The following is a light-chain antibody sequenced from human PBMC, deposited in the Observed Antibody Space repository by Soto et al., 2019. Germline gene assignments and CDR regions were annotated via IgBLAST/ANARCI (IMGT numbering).Light chain of an antibody. J-gene: IGLJ1*01. CDR2: DVS. Sequence: QSALTQPRSVSGSPGQSVTISCTGTSSDVGSYSFVSWYQQHPGKAPELMIYDVSKRPSGVPDRFSGSKSGNTASLTISGLQAGEEADYYCCSYAGSYTYVFGTGTKVTVL. CDR3: CSYAGSYTYV. V-gene: IGLV2-11*01. CDR1: SSDVGSYSF.